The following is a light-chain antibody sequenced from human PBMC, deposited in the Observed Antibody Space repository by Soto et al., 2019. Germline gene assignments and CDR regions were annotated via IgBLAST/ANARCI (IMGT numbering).Light chain of an antibody. V-gene: IGKV3-20*01. CDR3: QQYGNFPYT. CDR2: DAS. Sequence: VLTQSPGTLSLSPGERATLSCGASQSINSRSLAWYQQKPGQAPRLLIYDASSRATGIPDRFSASGSGTDFTLTISSLEPEDFAVYYCQQYGNFPYTFGPGTKVQIK. J-gene: IGKJ2*01. CDR1: QSINSRS.